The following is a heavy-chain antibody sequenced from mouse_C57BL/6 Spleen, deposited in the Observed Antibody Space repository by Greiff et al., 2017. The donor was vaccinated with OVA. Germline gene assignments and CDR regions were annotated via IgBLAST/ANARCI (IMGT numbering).Heavy chain of an antibody. CDR1: GYAFSSSW. CDR3: AKDDSWYFDV. CDR2: IYPGDGDT. J-gene: IGHJ1*03. V-gene: IGHV1-82*01. Sequence: QVQLQQSGPELVKPGASVKISCKASGYAFSSSWMNWVKQRPGKGLEWIGRIYPGDGDTNYNGKFKGKATLTADKSSSTAYMRLSSLTSEDSAVYFCAKDDSWYFDVWGTGTTVTVSS. D-gene: IGHD2-4*01.